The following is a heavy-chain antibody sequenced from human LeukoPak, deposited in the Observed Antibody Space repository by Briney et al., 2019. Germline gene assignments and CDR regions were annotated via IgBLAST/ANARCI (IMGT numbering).Heavy chain of an antibody. Sequence: PGGSLRLSCAASGFTFSSYAMSWVRQAPGKGLEWVSAISGSGGSTYYADSVKGRFTISRDNSKNTLYLQMNSLRAEDTAVYYCAKDFVRDYSDYGHWLGDVWGQGTTVTVSS. CDR1: GFTFSSYA. J-gene: IGHJ6*02. CDR2: ISGSGGST. D-gene: IGHD4-11*01. CDR3: AKDFVRDYSDYGHWLGDV. V-gene: IGHV3-23*01.